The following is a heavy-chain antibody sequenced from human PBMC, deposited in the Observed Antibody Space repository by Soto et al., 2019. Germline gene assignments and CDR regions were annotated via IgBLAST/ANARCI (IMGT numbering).Heavy chain of an antibody. J-gene: IGHJ6*02. V-gene: IGHV1-3*01. CDR3: GGSITIFGVVMRPLDV. Sequence: ASVKVSCKASGYTFTSYAMHWVRQAPGQRLEWMGWINAGNGNTKYSQKFQGRVTITRDTSASTAYMELSSLRSEDTAVYYCGGSITIFGVVMRPLDVWGQGTTATVSS. CDR1: GYTFTSYA. D-gene: IGHD3-3*01. CDR2: INAGNGNT.